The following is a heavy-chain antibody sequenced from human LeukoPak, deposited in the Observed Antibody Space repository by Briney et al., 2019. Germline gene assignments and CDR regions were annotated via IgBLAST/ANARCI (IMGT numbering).Heavy chain of an antibody. CDR3: AHMNDYYDSSGYYSNTGFDY. V-gene: IGHV2-5*02. D-gene: IGHD3-22*01. Sequence: ESGPTLVKPTQTLTLTCTFSGFSLSTSGVGVGWIRQPPGKALEWLALIYWDDDKRYSPSLKSRLTITKDTSKNQVVLTMTNMDPVDTATYYCAHMNDYYDSSGYYSNTGFDYWGQGTLVTVSS. CDR1: GFSLSTSGVG. J-gene: IGHJ4*02. CDR2: IYWDDDK.